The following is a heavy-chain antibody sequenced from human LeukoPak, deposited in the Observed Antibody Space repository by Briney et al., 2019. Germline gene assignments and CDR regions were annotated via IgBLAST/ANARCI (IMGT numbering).Heavy chain of an antibody. CDR1: GYTFTNYA. CDR2: ISVRKGNT. CDR3: TRGNDHGDCWIDY. Sequence: ASVKVSCQISGYTFTNYAISWMRQAPGQGLEWMGWISVRKGNTSYTQKLQDRVTMTTDTSTSTAYMELRSLTSDDTAVYYCTRGNDHGDCWIDYWGQGTLVTVSS. J-gene: IGHJ4*02. D-gene: IGHD4-17*01. V-gene: IGHV1-18*01.